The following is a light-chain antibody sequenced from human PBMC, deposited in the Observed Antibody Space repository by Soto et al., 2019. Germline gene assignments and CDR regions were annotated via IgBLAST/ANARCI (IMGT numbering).Light chain of an antibody. Sequence: DIQMAQSPSSLSASVGDRVTITCRASQSISSYLNWHQQKPGKAPKLLIYAASSLQSGVPSRFSGSGSGTDFTLTISRLEPEDFAVYYCQQYGSSRITFGQGTRLEIK. CDR1: QSISSY. J-gene: IGKJ5*01. CDR3: QQYGSSRIT. CDR2: AAS. V-gene: IGKV1-39*01.